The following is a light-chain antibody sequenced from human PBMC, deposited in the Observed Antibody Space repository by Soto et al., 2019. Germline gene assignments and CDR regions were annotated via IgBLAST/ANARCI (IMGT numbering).Light chain of an antibody. Sequence: DIQMTQSPSSLSASVGDRVTITCRASQSISSYLNWYQQKPGKAPKLLIYAASSLQSGVPSRYSGSGSGTDFTLTISSLQPEDFATYYCQQSYSTLSAFGQGTRLEIK. CDR3: QQSYSTLSA. CDR2: AAS. J-gene: IGKJ5*01. CDR1: QSISSY. V-gene: IGKV1-39*01.